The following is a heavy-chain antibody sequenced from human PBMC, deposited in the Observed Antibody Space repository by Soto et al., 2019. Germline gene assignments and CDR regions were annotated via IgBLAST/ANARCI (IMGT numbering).Heavy chain of an antibody. J-gene: IGHJ6*02. CDR3: ARDLGGYYYYGMDV. CDR2: IIPIFGTA. Sequence: ASVKVSCKASGGTFSSYAISWVRQAPGQGLEWMGGIIPIFGTANYAQKFQGRVTITADKSTSTAYMELSSLRSEDTAVYYCARDLGGYYYYGMDVWGQGTTVTVSS. D-gene: IGHD3-16*01. CDR1: GGTFSSYA. V-gene: IGHV1-69*06.